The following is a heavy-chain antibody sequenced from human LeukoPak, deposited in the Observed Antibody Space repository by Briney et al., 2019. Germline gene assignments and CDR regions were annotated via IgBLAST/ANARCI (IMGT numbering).Heavy chain of an antibody. CDR3: ARDVHGDYGSGWFDP. Sequence: SVKVSCKTSGGTLTNSAISWMRQAPGQGLEWLGGVMPLFGTAGYAQKFQGRVTITKDESTRTVSLELTSLTSDDTAAYYCARDVHGDYGSGWFDPWGQGTLVSVSS. CDR1: GGTLTNSA. CDR2: VMPLFGTA. J-gene: IGHJ5*02. V-gene: IGHV1-69*05. D-gene: IGHD4-17*01.